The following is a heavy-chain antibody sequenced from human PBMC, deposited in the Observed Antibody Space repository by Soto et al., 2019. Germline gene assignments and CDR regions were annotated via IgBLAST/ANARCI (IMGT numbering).Heavy chain of an antibody. CDR1: GYTFTSYD. D-gene: IGHD4-17*01. CDR2: MNPNSGNT. V-gene: IGHV1-8*01. J-gene: IGHJ4*02. Sequence: GASVKVSCKASGYTFTSYDINWVRQATGQGLEWMGWMNPNSGNTGYAQKFQGRVTMTRNTSISTAYMELSSLRSEDTAVYYCARGGWYGDTDHDAFDFWGQGTLVTVSS. CDR3: ARGGWYGDTDHDAFDF.